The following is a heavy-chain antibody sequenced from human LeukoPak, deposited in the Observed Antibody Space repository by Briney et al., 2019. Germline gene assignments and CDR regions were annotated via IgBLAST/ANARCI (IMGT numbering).Heavy chain of an antibody. V-gene: IGHV3-30*02. CDR1: GFTFSSYG. CDR3: ARGSAAGTSLLDY. CDR2: IRYDGSNK. J-gene: IGHJ4*02. Sequence: GGSLRLSCAASGFTFSSYGMHWVRQAPGKGLEWVAFIRYDGSNKYYADSVKGRFTISRDNSKNTLYLQMNSLRAEDTAVYYCARGSAAGTSLLDYWGQGTLVTVSS. D-gene: IGHD6-13*01.